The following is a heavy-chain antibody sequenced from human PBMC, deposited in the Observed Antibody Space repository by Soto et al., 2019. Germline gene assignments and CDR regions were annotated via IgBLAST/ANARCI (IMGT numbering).Heavy chain of an antibody. V-gene: IGHV1-18*01. CDR2: ISAYNGNT. J-gene: IGHJ3*02. D-gene: IGHD3-22*01. CDR3: ARDRYYDSSGPSGDFDI. CDR1: GYTFTSYG. Sequence: ASVKVSCKASGYTFTSYGISWVRQAPGQGLEWMGWISAYNGNTNYAQKLQGRVTMTTDTSTSTAYMELRSLRSDDTAVYYCARDRYYDSSGPSGDFDIWGQGTMVT.